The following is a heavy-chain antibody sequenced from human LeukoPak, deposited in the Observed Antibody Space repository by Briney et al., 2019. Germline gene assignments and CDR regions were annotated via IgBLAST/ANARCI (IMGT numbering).Heavy chain of an antibody. D-gene: IGHD5-24*01. J-gene: IGHJ6*03. V-gene: IGHV4-34*01. CDR1: GFTFSSYA. CDR2: INHSGST. CDR3: ARAKLYYYYYYMDV. Sequence: GSLRLSCAASGFTFSSYAMSWVRQAPGKGLEWIGEINHSGSTNYNPSLKSRVTISVDTSKNQFSLKLSSVTASDTAVYYCARAKLYYYYYYMDVWGKGTTVTVSS.